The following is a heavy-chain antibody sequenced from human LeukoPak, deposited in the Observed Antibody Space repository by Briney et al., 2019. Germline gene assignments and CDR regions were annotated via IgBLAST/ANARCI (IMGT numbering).Heavy chain of an antibody. CDR3: AKSRRVGVTFDY. V-gene: IGHV3-30*02. Sequence: PGGSLRLSCSASGFTFSNYGMHWVRQAPGKGLEWVAFIRYDGNIKYYADSVKGRFTISRDNSKNTLYLLLSSLRSEDTAVYYCAKSRRVGVTFDYWGRGTLVTVAS. D-gene: IGHD1-26*01. CDR2: IRYDGNIK. CDR1: GFTFSNYG. J-gene: IGHJ4*02.